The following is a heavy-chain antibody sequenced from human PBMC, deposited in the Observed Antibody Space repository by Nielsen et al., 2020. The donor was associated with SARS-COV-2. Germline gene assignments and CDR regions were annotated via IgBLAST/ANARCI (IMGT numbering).Heavy chain of an antibody. CDR1: GFTFSTYG. CDR3: AKDWTAIVVVPSGGVDY. D-gene: IGHD2-15*01. J-gene: IGHJ4*02. CDR2: ISYDGSNK. V-gene: IGHV3-30*18. Sequence: GESLEISCAASGFTFSTYGMHWVRQASGKGLEWVAAISYDGSNKYYVDSVKGRFTISRDNSKNTLYLQMSSLREEDTAVYYCAKDWTAIVVVPSGGVDYWGQGTLVTVSS.